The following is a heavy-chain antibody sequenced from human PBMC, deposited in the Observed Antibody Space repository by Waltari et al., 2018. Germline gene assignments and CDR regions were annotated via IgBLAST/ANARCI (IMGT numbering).Heavy chain of an antibody. CDR1: GGSIRNYY. V-gene: IGHV4-59*01. J-gene: IGHJ5*02. CDR2: IHHSGST. Sequence: QVQLQESGPGLVKPSETLTLIRTVSGGSIRNYYWSWIRQSPGKGLEWIGNIHHSGSTNYNPSLKSRVTISVDTSKKQFSLRLSSVSAADTAVYYWARDATAGYNWFDPWGQGTLVTVSS. D-gene: IGHD3-10*01. CDR3: ARDATAGYNWFDP.